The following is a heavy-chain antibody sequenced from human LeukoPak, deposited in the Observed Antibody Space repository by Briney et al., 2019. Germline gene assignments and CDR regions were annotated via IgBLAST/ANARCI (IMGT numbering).Heavy chain of an antibody. CDR1: GGSISSSSYY. D-gene: IGHD2-2*01. CDR3: ARGALVPASMIWFDP. J-gene: IGHJ5*02. Sequence: SETLSLTCTVSGGSISSSSYYWGWIRQPPGKGLEWIGSIYYSGSTCYNPSLKSRVTLSIDTSKNQFSLKLRSVTAADTAVYYCARGALVPASMIWFDPWGQGTLVTVSS. CDR2: IYYSGST. V-gene: IGHV4-39*01.